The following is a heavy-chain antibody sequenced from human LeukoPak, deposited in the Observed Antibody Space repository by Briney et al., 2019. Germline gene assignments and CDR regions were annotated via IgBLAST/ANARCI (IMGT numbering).Heavy chain of an antibody. CDR1: GGTFSSYA. D-gene: IGHD4-23*01. CDR2: IIPIFGTA. V-gene: IGHV1-69*05. CDR3: ARDRCGNSVHCAFDI. J-gene: IGHJ3*02. Sequence: SVKVSCKASGGTFSSYAISWVRQAPGQGLEWMGGIIPIFGTANYAQKFQGRVTMTTDTSTSTAYMELRSLRSDDTAVYYCARDRCGNSVHCAFDIWGQGTMVTVSS.